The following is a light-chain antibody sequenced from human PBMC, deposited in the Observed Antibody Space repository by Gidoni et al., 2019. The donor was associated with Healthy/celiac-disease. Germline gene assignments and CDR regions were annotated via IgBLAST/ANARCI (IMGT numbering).Light chain of an antibody. CDR2: DAS. CDR1: QDSSNY. V-gene: IGKV1-33*01. CDR3: QQYDNPLT. J-gene: IGKJ3*01. Sequence: DIQITPSASPLSASVGDRVTITCQARQDSSNYLNWYQQKPGKAPKLLIYDASNLETGVPSRFSGSGSGTDFTFTISRLQPEDIATYYCQQYDNPLTFGPGTKVDIK.